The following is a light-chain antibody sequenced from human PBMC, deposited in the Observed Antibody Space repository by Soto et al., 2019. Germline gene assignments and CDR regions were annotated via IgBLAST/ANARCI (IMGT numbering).Light chain of an antibody. CDR3: TSYAGSNIWV. CDR1: SSDVGAYNY. V-gene: IGLV2-8*01. J-gene: IGLJ3*02. CDR2: EVN. Sequence: QSALTQPPSASGSPGQSVTISCTGTSSDVGAYNYVSWYQQYPGKAPKLMIYEVNKRPSGVPDRFSGSKSGKTASLTVSGLQPEDEGDYHCTSYAGSNIWVFGGGTKLNVL.